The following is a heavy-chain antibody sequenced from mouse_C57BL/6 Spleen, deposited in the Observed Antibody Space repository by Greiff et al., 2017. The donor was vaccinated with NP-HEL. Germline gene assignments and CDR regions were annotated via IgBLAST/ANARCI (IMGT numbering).Heavy chain of an antibody. Sequence: VQLQQPGAELVMPGASVKLSCKASGYTFTSYWMHWVKQRPGQGLEWIGEIDPSDSYTNYNQKFKGKSTLTVDKSSSTAYMQLSSLTSEDSAVYYCARLRPDYYAMDYWGQGTSVTVSS. V-gene: IGHV1-69*01. CDR2: IDPSDSYT. J-gene: IGHJ4*01. CDR1: GYTFTSYW. CDR3: ARLRPDYYAMDY.